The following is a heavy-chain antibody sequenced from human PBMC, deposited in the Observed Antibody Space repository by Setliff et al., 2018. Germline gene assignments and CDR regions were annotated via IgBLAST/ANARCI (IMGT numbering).Heavy chain of an antibody. J-gene: IGHJ4*02. CDR1: GFTFNSYG. Sequence: GGSLRLSCAASGFTFNSYGMHWVRQAPGKGLEWVAFIRYDGSNKYYADSVKGRFTISRDNSKNTLYLQMNSLRAEDTAVYYCAKDLIRRGDGSSPDYWGQGTLVTVSS. CDR2: IRYDGSNK. D-gene: IGHD3-16*01. V-gene: IGHV3-30*02. CDR3: AKDLIRRGDGSSPDY.